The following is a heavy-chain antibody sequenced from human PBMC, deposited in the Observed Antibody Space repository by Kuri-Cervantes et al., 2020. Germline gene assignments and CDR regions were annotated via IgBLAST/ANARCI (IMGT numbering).Heavy chain of an antibody. CDR3: AKDFGASFEGWFDP. CDR2: ITVDGANT. V-gene: IGHV3-23*01. Sequence: GESLKISCAASGFTFANYAMSWARQAPGRGLEWLSIITVDGANTLHADSVRGRFTISRDNSKDTLYLQMNSMRAEDTAVYYCAKDFGASFEGWFDPWGQGTLVTVSS. D-gene: IGHD1-26*01. CDR1: GFTFANYA. J-gene: IGHJ5*02.